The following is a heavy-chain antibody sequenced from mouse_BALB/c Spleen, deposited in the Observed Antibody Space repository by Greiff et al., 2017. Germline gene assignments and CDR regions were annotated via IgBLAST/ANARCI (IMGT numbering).Heavy chain of an antibody. CDR1: GFSLTSYG. CDR3: ARDGGNYGEVWFAY. V-gene: IGHV2-9*02. D-gene: IGHD2-1*01. J-gene: IGHJ3*01. CDR2: IWAGGST. Sequence: VKLMESGPGLVAPSQSLSITCTVSGFSLTSYGVHWVRQPPGKGLEWLGVIWAGGSTNYNSALMSRLSISKDNSKSQVFLKMNSLQTDDTAMYYCARDGGNYGEVWFAYWGQGTLVTVSA.